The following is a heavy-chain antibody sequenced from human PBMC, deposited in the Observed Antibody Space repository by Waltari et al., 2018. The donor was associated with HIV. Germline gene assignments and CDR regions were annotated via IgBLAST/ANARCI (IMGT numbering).Heavy chain of an antibody. CDR1: GFSFRTHA. D-gene: IGHD2-15*01. J-gene: IGHJ6*02. V-gene: IGHV3-30*18. CDR2: ISYDGRNE. CDR3: AKAVKGFGYYYYGLDV. Sequence: QEQLVESGGGVVQPGRSLRLSCAASGFSFRTHALHWVRQAPGKGLEWVAAISYDGRNEYYADIVKGRYTISRDNSRDTLFLEMTSLRAADTALYYCAKAVKGFGYYYYGLDVWGQGTTVTVSS.